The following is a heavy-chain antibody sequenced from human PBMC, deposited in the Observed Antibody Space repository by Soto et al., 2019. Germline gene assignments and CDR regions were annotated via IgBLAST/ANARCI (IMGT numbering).Heavy chain of an antibody. CDR1: GGSISSYY. CDR2: IYYSGST. V-gene: IGHV4-59*01. CDR3: ARERAQDAYYYYYMDV. J-gene: IGHJ6*03. Sequence: PSETLSLTCTVSGGSISSYYWSWIRQPPGKGLEWIGYIYYSGSTNYNPSLKSRVTISVDTSKNQFSLNLRSVTAADTAVYYCARERAQDAYYYYYMDVWGKGTTVTVSS.